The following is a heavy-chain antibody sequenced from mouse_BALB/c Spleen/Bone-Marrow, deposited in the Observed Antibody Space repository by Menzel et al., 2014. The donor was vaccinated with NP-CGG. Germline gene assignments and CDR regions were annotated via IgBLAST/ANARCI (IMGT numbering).Heavy chain of an antibody. CDR3: ARFYYYGSSYYFDY. Sequence: QVQLQQSGAELMKPGASVKISCKATGYTFSSYWIEWVKQRPGHGLEWIGEILPGSGSTNYNEKFKGKATFTADTSSXTAYMQLSSLTSEDSAVYYCARFYYYGSSYYFDYWGQGTTLTVSS. V-gene: IGHV1-9*01. CDR1: GYTFSSYW. CDR2: ILPGSGST. D-gene: IGHD1-1*01. J-gene: IGHJ2*01.